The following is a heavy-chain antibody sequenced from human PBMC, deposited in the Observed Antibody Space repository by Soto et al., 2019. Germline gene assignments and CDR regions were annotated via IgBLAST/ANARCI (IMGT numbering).Heavy chain of an antibody. J-gene: IGHJ4*02. Sequence: EVQLLESGGGLVQPGGSLRLSCAASGFTFSSYAMSWVRQAPGKGLEWVSAISGSGGSTYYEDSVKGRFTISRDNSKNTLYLQMNSLRAEDTAVYYCAKGKIQLWTIFDYWGQGTLVTVSS. V-gene: IGHV3-23*01. D-gene: IGHD5-18*01. CDR1: GFTFSSYA. CDR3: AKGKIQLWTIFDY. CDR2: ISGSGGST.